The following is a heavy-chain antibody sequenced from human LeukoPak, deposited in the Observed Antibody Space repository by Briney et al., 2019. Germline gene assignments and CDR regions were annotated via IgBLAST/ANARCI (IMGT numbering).Heavy chain of an antibody. CDR1: GFTFSSYG. CDR3: AKDCSSGSYRPSWYNYMDV. Sequence: GGSLRLSCVASGFTFSSYGTHWVRQAPGKGLEWVTFIRYDGSDKYYADSVKGRFTISRDNSKNTLYLQMDSLRAEDTAVYYCAKDCSSGSYRPSWYNYMDVWGKGTAVTVSS. V-gene: IGHV3-30*02. D-gene: IGHD3-10*01. J-gene: IGHJ6*03. CDR2: IRYDGSDK.